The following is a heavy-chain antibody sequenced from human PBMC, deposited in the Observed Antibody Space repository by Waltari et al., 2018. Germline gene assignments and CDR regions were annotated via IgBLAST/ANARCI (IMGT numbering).Heavy chain of an antibody. CDR2: IYTSGST. Sequence: QVQLQESGPGLVKPSQTLSLTCTVSGGSISRGSYYWSWIRQPAGKGLEWIGRIYTSGSTNYNPSLKSRVTISVDTSKNQFSLKLSSVTAADTAVYYCARAYSSSWYGSAFDIWGQGTMVTVSS. CDR1: GGSISRGSYY. D-gene: IGHD6-13*01. CDR3: ARAYSSSWYGSAFDI. V-gene: IGHV4-61*02. J-gene: IGHJ3*02.